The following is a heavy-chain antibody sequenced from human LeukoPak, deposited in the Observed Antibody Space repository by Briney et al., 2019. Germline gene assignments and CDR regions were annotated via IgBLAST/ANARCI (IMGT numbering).Heavy chain of an antibody. D-gene: IGHD4-17*01. J-gene: IGHJ5*02. CDR1: GGSVSHSNW. CDR3: ARGGGGSSTVTIYWFDP. Sequence: PSGTLSLTCAVSGGSVSHSNWWTWVRQSPGKGLEWIGEVHPSEGTNYNPSLKSRATISVDTSKNQFSLNLNSVTAADTAMYYCARGGGGSSTVTIYWFDPWGQGALVTVSS. V-gene: IGHV4-4*02. CDR2: VHPSEGT.